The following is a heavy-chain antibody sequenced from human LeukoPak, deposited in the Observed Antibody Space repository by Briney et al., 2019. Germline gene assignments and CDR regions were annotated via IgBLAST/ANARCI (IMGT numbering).Heavy chain of an antibody. CDR2: INPSGGST. V-gene: IGHV1-46*01. J-gene: IGHJ3*02. Sequence: ASVKVSCKASGYTFTSYYMHWVRQAPGQGLEWMGIINPSGGSTSYAQKFQGRVTMTRDMSTSTVYMELSSLRSEDTAVYYCARAHDYYDSSGDTNDAFDIWGQGTTVTVSS. CDR1: GYTFTSYY. D-gene: IGHD3-22*01. CDR3: ARAHDYYDSSGDTNDAFDI.